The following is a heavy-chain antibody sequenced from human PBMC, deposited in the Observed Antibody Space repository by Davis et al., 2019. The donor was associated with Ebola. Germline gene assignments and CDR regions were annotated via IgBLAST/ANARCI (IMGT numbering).Heavy chain of an antibody. CDR3: ARGNGSSTPLVYYYYGMDV. V-gene: IGHV4-34*01. CDR2: INHSGST. D-gene: IGHD6-6*01. CDR1: GGSFSGYY. J-gene: IGHJ6*04. Sequence: MPSETLSLTCAVYGGSFSGYYWSWIRQPPGKGLEWIGEINHSGSTNYNPSLKSRVTISVDTSKNQFSLKLSSVTAADTAVYYCARGNGSSTPLVYYYYGMDVWGKGTTVTVSS.